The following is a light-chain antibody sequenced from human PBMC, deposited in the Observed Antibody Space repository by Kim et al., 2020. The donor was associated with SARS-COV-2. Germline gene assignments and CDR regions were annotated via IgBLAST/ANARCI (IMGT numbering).Light chain of an antibody. J-gene: IGLJ3*02. CDR1: NIGSKS. Sequence: PGKTAGITCGGNNIGSKSVHWYQQKPGQAPVLVIYYDSDRPSGIPERFSGSNSGNTATLTISRVEAGDEADYYCQVWDSSSDHPVFGGGTKLTVL. CDR2: YDS. CDR3: QVWDSSSDHPV. V-gene: IGLV3-21*04.